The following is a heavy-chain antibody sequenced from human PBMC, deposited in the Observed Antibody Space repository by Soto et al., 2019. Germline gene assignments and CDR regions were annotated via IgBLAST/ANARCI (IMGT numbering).Heavy chain of an antibody. J-gene: IGHJ4*02. CDR3: ARALDIVLMVYAMPHFDY. D-gene: IGHD2-8*01. V-gene: IGHV3-21*01. CDR2: ISSSSSYI. CDR1: GFTFSSYS. Sequence: GGSLRLSCAASGFTFSSYSMNWVRQAPGKGLEWVSSISSSSSYIYYADSVKGRFTISRDNAKNSLYLQMNSLRAEDTAVYYCARALDIVLMVYAMPHFDYWGQGTLVTVSS.